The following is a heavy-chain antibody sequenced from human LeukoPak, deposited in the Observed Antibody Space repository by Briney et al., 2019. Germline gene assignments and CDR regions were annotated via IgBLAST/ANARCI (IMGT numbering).Heavy chain of an antibody. D-gene: IGHD3-9*01. V-gene: IGHV4-59*08. J-gene: IGHJ5*02. CDR2: IYYSGST. CDR1: DGSTTGYY. CDR3: ASNSAYDILTGYGT. Sequence: PSETLSLTCTVSDGSTTGYYWGWIRQPPGQGLEGIGYIYYSGSTNYNPSLKSRVTISVDTSKNQFSLKLSSVTAADTAVYYCASNSAYDILTGYGTWGQGTLVTVSS.